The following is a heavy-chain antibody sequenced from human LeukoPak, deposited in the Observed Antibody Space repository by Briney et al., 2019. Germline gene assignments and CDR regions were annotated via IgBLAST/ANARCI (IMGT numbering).Heavy chain of an antibody. D-gene: IGHD1-26*01. CDR2: IYYSGGT. CDR3: ARDRGSGP. Sequence: SETLSLTCTVSGGSISSSSYYWGWIRQPPGKGLEWIGTIYYSGGTYYNPSLKSRVTISVDTSKNQFSLKLSSVTAADTAVYYCARDRGSGPWGQGTLVTVSS. CDR1: GGSISSSSYY. V-gene: IGHV4-39*07. J-gene: IGHJ5*02.